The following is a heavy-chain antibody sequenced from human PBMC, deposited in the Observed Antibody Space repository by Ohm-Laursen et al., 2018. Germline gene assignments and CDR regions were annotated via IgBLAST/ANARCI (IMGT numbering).Heavy chain of an antibody. D-gene: IGHD6-6*01. CDR3: ARGPSPRYSSSSSGE. CDR1: GGSISSHY. CDR2: IYYSGST. V-gene: IGHV4-59*08. J-gene: IGHJ4*02. Sequence: TLSLTCTVSGGSISSHYWSWIRQPPGKGLEWIGYIYYSGSTNYNPSLKSRVTISVDTSKNQFSLKLSSVTAADTAVYYCARGPSPRYSSSSSGEWGQGTLVTVSS.